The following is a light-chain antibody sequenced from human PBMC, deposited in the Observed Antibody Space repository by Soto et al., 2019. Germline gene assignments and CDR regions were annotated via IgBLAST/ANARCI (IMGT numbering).Light chain of an antibody. CDR2: GAS. CDR3: QQYGSSPNT. Sequence: EIVLTQSPGTLSLSPGERATLSCRASQSVSSSYLAWYQQKPGQAPRLLIYGASSRAACIPERFSGSGSGTDLTLTISRLEPEDFAVYYCQQYGSSPNTFGQGTKLQIK. J-gene: IGKJ2*01. CDR1: QSVSSSY. V-gene: IGKV3-20*01.